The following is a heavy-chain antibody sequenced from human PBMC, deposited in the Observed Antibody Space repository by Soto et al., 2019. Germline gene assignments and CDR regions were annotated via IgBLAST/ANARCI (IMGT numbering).Heavy chain of an antibody. D-gene: IGHD3-22*01. J-gene: IGHJ4*02. V-gene: IGHV3-23*01. CDR1: GFTFSSYA. CDR2: ISGSGGST. Sequence: EVQLLESGGGLVQPGGSLRLSCAASGFTFSSYAMSWVRQAPGKGLEWVSAISGSGGSTYYADSVKGRFTISRDNSKNTLYLQMNRRGAEDTAVYYCAAPKRSGYSYYWGQGTLVTVSS. CDR3: AAPKRSGYSYY.